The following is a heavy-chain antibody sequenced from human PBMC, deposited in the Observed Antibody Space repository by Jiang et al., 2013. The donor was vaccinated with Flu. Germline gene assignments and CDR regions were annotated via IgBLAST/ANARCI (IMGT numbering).Heavy chain of an antibody. CDR3: ARGDGYYDSSGSLEF. CDR2: LNPNNGAT. CDR1: GYIFTAYY. V-gene: IGHV1-2*02. Sequence: SGAEVRKPGASVKVSCKTSGYIFTAYYVHWVRQAPGQGLEWMGWLNPNNGATKYTQKFQGRVTMTRDTSISTVYMELSRLRSDDTAVYYCARGDGYYDSSGSLEFWGQGALVTV. D-gene: IGHD3-22*01. J-gene: IGHJ4*02.